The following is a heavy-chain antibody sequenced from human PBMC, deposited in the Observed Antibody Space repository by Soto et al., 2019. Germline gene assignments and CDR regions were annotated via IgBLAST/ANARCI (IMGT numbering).Heavy chain of an antibody. Sequence: ASVKVSCKASGYTFTTYTLHWLRQAPGQRLEWLGWINSGNGDTKYSQTFQGRVTITSDTSATTAYMELSSLTSEDTAVYYCTRDPGRSWFDPWGQGTLVTVSS. V-gene: IGHV1-3*01. CDR3: TRDPGRSWFDP. CDR2: INSGNGDT. CDR1: GYTFTTYT. D-gene: IGHD3-10*01. J-gene: IGHJ5*02.